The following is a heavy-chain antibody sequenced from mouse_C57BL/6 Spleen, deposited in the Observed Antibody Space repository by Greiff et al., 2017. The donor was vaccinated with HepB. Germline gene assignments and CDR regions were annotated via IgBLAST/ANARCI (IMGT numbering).Heavy chain of an antibody. J-gene: IGHJ2*01. CDR3: ARSGSSIYYDYDDYFDY. Sequence: EVQLQQSGPELVKPGASVKISCKASGYTFTDYYMNWVKQSHGKSLEWIGDINPNNGGTSYNQKFKGKATLTVDKSSSTAYMALRSLTSEDSAVYYCARSGSSIYYDYDDYFDYWGQSTTLTVSS. CDR1: GYTFTDYY. V-gene: IGHV1-26*01. D-gene: IGHD2-4*01. CDR2: INPNNGGT.